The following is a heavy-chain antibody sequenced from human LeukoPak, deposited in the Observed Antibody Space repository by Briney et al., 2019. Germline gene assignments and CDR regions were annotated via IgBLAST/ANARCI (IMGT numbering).Heavy chain of an antibody. D-gene: IGHD1-1*01. J-gene: IGHJ4*02. Sequence: TGGSLRLSCAASGFTFSNYAMSWVRQAPGKGLEWVSAISGGSDIIYYADSVKGRFTISRDNSKNTLSLQMNSLGAEDTAVYYCAKGFQLEGRTYDVWGQGTLVTVSP. CDR2: ISGGSDII. V-gene: IGHV3-23*01. CDR1: GFTFSNYA. CDR3: AKGFQLEGRTYDV.